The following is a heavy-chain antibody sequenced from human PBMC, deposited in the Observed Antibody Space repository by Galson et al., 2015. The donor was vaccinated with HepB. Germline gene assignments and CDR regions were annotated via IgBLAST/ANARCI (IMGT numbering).Heavy chain of an antibody. CDR1: GGSFSGYY. D-gene: IGHD4-23*01. CDR2: INHSGST. CDR3: ARLRWDAFDI. Sequence: SETLSLTCAVYGGSFSGYYWSWIRQPPGKGLEWIGEINHSGSTNYNPSLKSRVTISVDTSKNQFSLKLSSVTAADTAVYYRARLRWDAFDIWGQGTMVTVSS. J-gene: IGHJ3*02. V-gene: IGHV4-34*01.